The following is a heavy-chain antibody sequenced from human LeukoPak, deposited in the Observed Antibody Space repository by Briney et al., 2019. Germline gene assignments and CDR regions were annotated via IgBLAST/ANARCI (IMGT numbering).Heavy chain of an antibody. Sequence: GGSLRLSCAASGFIFSSYTMTWVRQAPGKGLEWVSVISGSGANIYYADSVKGRFTISRDNSKNTLSLQMNSLRAEDTAMYYCAKSKSAWYGFDYWGQGTLVAVSS. CDR2: ISGSGANI. D-gene: IGHD3-10*01. CDR3: AKSKSAWYGFDY. V-gene: IGHV3-23*01. J-gene: IGHJ4*02. CDR1: GFIFSSYT.